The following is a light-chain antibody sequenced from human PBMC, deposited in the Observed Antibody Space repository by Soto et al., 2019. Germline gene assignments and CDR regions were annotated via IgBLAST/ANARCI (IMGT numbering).Light chain of an antibody. V-gene: IGKV3-15*01. CDR1: QSVDNN. J-gene: IGKJ1*01. CDR3: QQYNDWPQT. Sequence: EIVLTQSPATLSVSPGERATLSCRASQSVDNNLAWYQQQPGQAPRLLDYAASTRATGLPAKYSGSGSGTEFTLTISSLQSEDFAVYYCQQYNDWPQTFGQGTKVEIK. CDR2: AAS.